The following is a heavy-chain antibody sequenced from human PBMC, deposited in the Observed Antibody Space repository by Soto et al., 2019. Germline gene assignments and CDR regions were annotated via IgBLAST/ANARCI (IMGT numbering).Heavy chain of an antibody. J-gene: IGHJ4*02. Sequence: QVQLVESGGGVVQPGRSLRLSCSASGFTFSSYVMHWVRQAPGKGLEWVAVISYDGSNKYYADSVKGRFTISRDNSRNTLYLQMNSLRAEDTAVYFCAKYELSSSLDYWGQGTLVTVSS. V-gene: IGHV3-30*18. CDR3: AKYELSSSLDY. CDR2: ISYDGSNK. D-gene: IGHD6-6*01. CDR1: GFTFSSYV.